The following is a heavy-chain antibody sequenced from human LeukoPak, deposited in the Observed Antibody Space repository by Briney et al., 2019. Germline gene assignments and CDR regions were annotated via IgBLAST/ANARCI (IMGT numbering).Heavy chain of an antibody. CDR3: ARDSSGLEYFQH. CDR1: GFTFSYYG. J-gene: IGHJ1*01. D-gene: IGHD6-19*01. V-gene: IGHV3-30*02. Sequence: GGSLRLSCAASGFTFSYYGMHWVRQAPGKGLDWVAFIRYDGKDKFYADSVKGRFTIPRDSSRNTLYLQMNSLRAEDTAVYYCARDSSGLEYFQHWGQGTLVTVSS. CDR2: IRYDGKDK.